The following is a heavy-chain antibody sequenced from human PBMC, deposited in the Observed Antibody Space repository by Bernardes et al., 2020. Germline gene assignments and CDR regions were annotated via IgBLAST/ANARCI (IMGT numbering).Heavy chain of an antibody. Sequence: SVKVSCKASGGTFSSYAISWVRQAPGQGLEWMGGIIPIFGTANYAQKFQGRVTITADESTSTAYMELSSLRSEDTAVYYCARDLSIAALTRAFDIWGQGTMVTVSS. CDR3: ARDLSIAALTRAFDI. CDR1: GGTFSSYA. V-gene: IGHV1-69*13. J-gene: IGHJ3*02. D-gene: IGHD6-6*01. CDR2: IIPIFGTA.